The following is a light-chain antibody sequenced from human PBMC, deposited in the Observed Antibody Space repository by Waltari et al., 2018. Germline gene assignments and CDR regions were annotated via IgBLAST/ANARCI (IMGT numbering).Light chain of an antibody. V-gene: IGKV3-20*01. CDR1: QSVSRA. J-gene: IGKJ1*01. CDR2: GSS. Sequence: EIVLTQSPGTLSLSPGERVTLSCRASQSVSRALAWYQQTPAQAPRLLVYGSSTRATGXPERFSGSGSGTDFSLTISRLEPEDFAVYYCQHYVRLPVTFGQGTKVEIK. CDR3: QHYVRLPVT.